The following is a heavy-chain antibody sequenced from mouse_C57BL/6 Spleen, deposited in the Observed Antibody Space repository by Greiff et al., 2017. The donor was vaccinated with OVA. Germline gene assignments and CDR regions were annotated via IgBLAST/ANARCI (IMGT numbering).Heavy chain of an antibody. CDR2: IDPSDSET. V-gene: IGHV1-52*01. CDR1: GYTFTSYW. CDR3: ARWGGTPHYYAMDY. D-gene: IGHD2-14*01. Sequence: VQLKQPGAELVRPGSSVKLSCKASGYTFTSYWMHWVKQRPIQGLEWIGNIDPSDSETHYNQKFKDKATLTVDKSSSTAYMQLSSLTSEDSAVYDCARWGGTPHYYAMDYWGQGTSVTVSS. J-gene: IGHJ4*01.